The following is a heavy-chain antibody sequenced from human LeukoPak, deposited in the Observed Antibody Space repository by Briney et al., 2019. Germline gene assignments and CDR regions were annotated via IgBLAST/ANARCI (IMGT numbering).Heavy chain of an antibody. Sequence: HSQTLSLTCAISGDSVSSNSSACNWIRQSPSRGLEWLGRTYYRSKWYNDYAVSVKSRITINPDTSKNQFSLQLNSVTPEDTAVYYCARGGQGDGYSADEAFDFWGQGTMVTVSS. CDR2: TYYRSKWYN. CDR1: GDSVSSNSSA. V-gene: IGHV6-1*01. D-gene: IGHD5-24*01. J-gene: IGHJ3*01. CDR3: ARGGQGDGYSADEAFDF.